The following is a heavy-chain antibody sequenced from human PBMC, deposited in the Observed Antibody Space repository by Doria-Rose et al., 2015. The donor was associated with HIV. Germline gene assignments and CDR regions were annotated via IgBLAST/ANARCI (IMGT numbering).Heavy chain of an antibody. V-gene: IGHV4-31*03. Sequence: SETLSLTCSVSVASVRIRGYYWNWIRQVPGKGLESLGYTYYTGTSDYSPSLKSRLNMAVDTSKNQFSLKLSFVTVADAAVYYCARMGSYRELDYWGQGALVIVSA. CDR1: VASVRIRGYY. CDR2: TYYTGTS. D-gene: IGHD3-3*01. J-gene: IGHJ4*02. CDR3: ARMGSYRELDY.